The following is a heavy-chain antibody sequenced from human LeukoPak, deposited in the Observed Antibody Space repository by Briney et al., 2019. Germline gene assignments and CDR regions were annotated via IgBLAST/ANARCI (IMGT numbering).Heavy chain of an antibody. CDR2: IYYSGST. CDR1: GGSISSSPYY. J-gene: IGHJ4*02. D-gene: IGHD6-13*01. CDR3: ARGWGSSSDY. Sequence: PSETLSLTCTVSGGSISSSPYYWGWIRQPPGKGPEWIGSIYYSGSTYYNPSLKSRVTISVDTSKNQFSLKLSSVTAADTAVYYCARGWGSSSDYWGQGTLVTVSS. V-gene: IGHV4-39*07.